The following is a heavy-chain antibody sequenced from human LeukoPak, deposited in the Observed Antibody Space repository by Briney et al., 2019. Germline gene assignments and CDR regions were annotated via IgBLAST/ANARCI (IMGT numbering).Heavy chain of an antibody. CDR1: GFTFSSYS. J-gene: IGHJ3*02. V-gene: IGHV3-48*04. CDR3: AKDVQLERPSDDAFDI. D-gene: IGHD1-1*01. Sequence: GGSLRLSCAASGFTFSSYSMNWVHQAPGKGLEWVSYISSSSSTIYYVDSVKGRFTISRDNAKNSLYLQMNSLRAEDTAVYYCAKDVQLERPSDDAFDIWGQGTMVTVSS. CDR2: ISSSSSTI.